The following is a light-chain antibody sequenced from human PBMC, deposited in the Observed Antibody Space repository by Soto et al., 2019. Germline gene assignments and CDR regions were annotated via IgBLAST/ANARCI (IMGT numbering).Light chain of an antibody. Sequence: EIVMTQSPATLSVSPGERATLSCRASQSVSSNLAWYQQKPGQAPRLLIYGASTRATGIPARFSGSGSGTEFTLTISSLQSEDFAVYYCHQYNNWPPLTSVGGTKVEIK. V-gene: IGKV3-15*01. J-gene: IGKJ4*01. CDR1: QSVSSN. CDR3: HQYNNWPPLT. CDR2: GAS.